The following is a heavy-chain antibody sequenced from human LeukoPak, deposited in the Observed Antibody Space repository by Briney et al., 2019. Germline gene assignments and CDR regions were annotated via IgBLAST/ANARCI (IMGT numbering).Heavy chain of an antibody. CDR1: GFIFSNYW. Sequence: GGSLRLSCATSGFIFSNYWMSWVRQAPGKGLEWVANIKQDGSETYYVDSVKGRFTISRDDAKNSLYLQMNSLRAEDTALYYCARVKSDAFDIWGQGTMVTVSS. CDR3: ARVKSDAFDI. J-gene: IGHJ3*02. V-gene: IGHV3-7*03. CDR2: IKQDGSET.